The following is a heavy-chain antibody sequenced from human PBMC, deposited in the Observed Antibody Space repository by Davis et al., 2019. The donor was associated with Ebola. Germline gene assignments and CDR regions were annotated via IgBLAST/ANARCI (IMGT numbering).Heavy chain of an antibody. D-gene: IGHD3-22*01. CDR3: ARDPGVSGYYLYDDY. V-gene: IGHV3-7*01. CDR1: GFTFSSYW. J-gene: IGHJ4*02. CDR2: IKQDGSEK. Sequence: GESLKISCAASGFTFSSYWMSWVRQAPGKGLEWVANIKQDGSEKYYVDSVKGRFTISRDNAKNSLYLQMNSLRAEDTAVYYCARDPGVSGYYLYDDYWGQGTLVTVSS.